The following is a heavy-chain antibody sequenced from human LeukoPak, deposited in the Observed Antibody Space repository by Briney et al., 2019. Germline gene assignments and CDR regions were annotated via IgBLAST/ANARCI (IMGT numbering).Heavy chain of an antibody. CDR2: ISWNSRSI. CDR3: AKDMGAYGDYIGFDY. V-gene: IGHV3-9*01. Sequence: GRSLRLSCAASGFTFDDYAMHWVRQAPGKGPEWVSGISWNSRSIGYADSVKGRFTISRDNAKNSLYLQMNSLRAEDTALYYCAKDMGAYGDYIGFDYWGQGTLVTVSS. D-gene: IGHD4-17*01. J-gene: IGHJ4*02. CDR1: GFTFDDYA.